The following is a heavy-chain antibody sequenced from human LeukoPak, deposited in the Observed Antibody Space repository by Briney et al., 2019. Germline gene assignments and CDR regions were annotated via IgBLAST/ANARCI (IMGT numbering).Heavy chain of an antibody. J-gene: IGHJ4*02. CDR3: ARRDYYGSGSPDF. V-gene: IGHV3-20*04. Sequence: GGSLRLSCEASGFTFHDYGMSWVPHSPGKGLEWVSGIYWNGDRTGYADSVKGRFTLSRDNAKKSVYLHMKSLRAEDRRLYYCARRDYYGSGSPDFWGQGTLVTVSS. CDR1: GFTFHDYG. D-gene: IGHD3-10*01. CDR2: IYWNGDRT.